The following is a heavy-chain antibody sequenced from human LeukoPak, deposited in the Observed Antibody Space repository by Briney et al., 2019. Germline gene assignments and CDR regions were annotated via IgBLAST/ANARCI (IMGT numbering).Heavy chain of an antibody. D-gene: IGHD3-22*01. J-gene: IGHJ4*02. Sequence: AGGSLRLPCAASGFTFSSYSMNWVRQAPGKGLEWDSSISSSSSYIYYADSVKGRFTISRDNAKNSLYLQMNSLRAEDTAVYYCARDPEYYDSSGYGDYWGQGTLVTVSS. CDR1: GFTFSSYS. CDR2: ISSSSSYI. V-gene: IGHV3-21*01. CDR3: ARDPEYYDSSGYGDY.